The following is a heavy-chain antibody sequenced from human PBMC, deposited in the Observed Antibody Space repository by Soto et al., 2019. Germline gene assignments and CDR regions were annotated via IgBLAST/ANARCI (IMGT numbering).Heavy chain of an antibody. Sequence: GESLKISCKASGYSFTNSWISWVRQMPGKGLEWMGRIDASDSYTSYSPSFQGHVTISADKSISTAFLQWSSLRASDTAMYYCARHRDISRPPCDYWGQGTLVTGSS. D-gene: IGHD3-16*02. CDR1: GYSFTNSW. V-gene: IGHV5-10-1*01. J-gene: IGHJ4*02. CDR2: IDASDSYT. CDR3: ARHRDISRPPCDY.